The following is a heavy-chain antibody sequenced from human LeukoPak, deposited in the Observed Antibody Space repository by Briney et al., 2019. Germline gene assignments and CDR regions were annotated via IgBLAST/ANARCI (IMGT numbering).Heavy chain of an antibody. Sequence: GGSLRLSCAASGFTFSSYSMNWVRQAPGKGLEWISYISHGSSRIFYADFAEGRFTVSRDDAKNALYLQMNSLRVEDTAVYYCARDPGYSYAMDSWGQGTLVIVSS. J-gene: IGHJ4*02. V-gene: IGHV3-48*01. D-gene: IGHD5-18*01. CDR2: ISHGSSRI. CDR3: ARDPGYSYAMDS. CDR1: GFTFSSYS.